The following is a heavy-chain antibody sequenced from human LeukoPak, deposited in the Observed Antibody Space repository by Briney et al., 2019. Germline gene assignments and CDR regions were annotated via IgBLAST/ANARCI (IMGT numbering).Heavy chain of an antibody. CDR3: ARGCSGWFEDGFDY. Sequence: GSLRLSCAASGFTFSSYWMSWVRQAPGKGLEWVANIKQDGSEKYYVDSVKGRFTISRDNAKNSLYLQMNSLRAEDTAVYYCARGCSGWFEDGFDYWGQGTLVTVSS. D-gene: IGHD6-19*01. J-gene: IGHJ4*02. CDR1: GFTFSSYW. V-gene: IGHV3-7*04. CDR2: IKQDGSEK.